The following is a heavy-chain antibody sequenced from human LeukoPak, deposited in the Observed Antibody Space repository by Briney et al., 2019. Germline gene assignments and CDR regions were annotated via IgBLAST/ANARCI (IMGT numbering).Heavy chain of an antibody. J-gene: IGHJ4*02. V-gene: IGHV3-48*03. D-gene: IGHD5-12*01. CDR2: ISTSGSTI. CDR3: ASRHSYGGYDY. CDR1: GFAFSNYE. Sequence: HPGGSLSLSCAASGFAFSNYEMNWVRQAPGEGLEWVSYISTSGSTIHYADSVKGRFTFSRDNANNSVCLQMNSLRAEDTAVYYCASRHSYGGYDYWGQGTLVTVSS.